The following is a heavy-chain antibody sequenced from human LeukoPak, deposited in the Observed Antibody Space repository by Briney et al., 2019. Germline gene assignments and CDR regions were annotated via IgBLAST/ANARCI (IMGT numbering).Heavy chain of an antibody. D-gene: IGHD3-10*01. CDR3: ARVEVRGVMGY. J-gene: IGHJ4*02. V-gene: IGHV3-23*01. Sequence: GGSLRLSFAASGFTFFSYAMSWGRQAPGEGLEWVSAISGSGGSTYYADSVKGRFTISRDNSKNTLYLQMNSLRAEDTAVYYCARVEVRGVMGYWGQGTLVTVSS. CDR1: GFTFFSYA. CDR2: ISGSGGST.